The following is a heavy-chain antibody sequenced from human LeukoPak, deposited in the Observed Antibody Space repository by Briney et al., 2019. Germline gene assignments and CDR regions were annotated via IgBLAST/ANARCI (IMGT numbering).Heavy chain of an antibody. Sequence: GGSLRLSCAASGFTFSDYYMSWTRQAPGKGLEWVANIKQDGSEKYYVDSAKGRFTISRDNAKNSLYLQMNSLRAEDTAVYYCARDRIDATVTTIDFDYWGQGTLVTVSS. D-gene: IGHD4-17*01. V-gene: IGHV3-7*01. J-gene: IGHJ4*02. CDR2: IKQDGSEK. CDR1: GFTFSDYY. CDR3: ARDRIDATVTTIDFDY.